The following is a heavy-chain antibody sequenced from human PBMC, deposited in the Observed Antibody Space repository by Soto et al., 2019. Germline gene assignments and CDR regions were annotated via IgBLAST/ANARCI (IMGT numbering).Heavy chain of an antibody. V-gene: IGHV6-1*01. J-gene: IGHJ6*02. Sequence: SQTLSLPCAISGDSVSSDSAAWNWIRQSPSRGLEWLGRAYYRSKWFDDYAVSVKSRITITPDTSRNQLSLQLNSVTPEDTAVYYCARVRYCRGGSCYYGMDVWGQGTTVTVSS. CDR3: ARVRYCRGGSCYYGMDV. CDR1: GDSVSSDSAA. CDR2: AYYRSKWFD. D-gene: IGHD2-15*01.